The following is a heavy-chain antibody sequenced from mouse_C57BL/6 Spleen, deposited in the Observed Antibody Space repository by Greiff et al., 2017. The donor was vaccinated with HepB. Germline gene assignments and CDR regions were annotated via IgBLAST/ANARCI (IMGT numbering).Heavy chain of an antibody. J-gene: IGHJ1*03. CDR1: GYTFTDYY. D-gene: IGHD2-4*01. CDR3: ARNYDYDGDWYFDV. CDR2: IYPGSGNT. V-gene: IGHV1-76*01. Sequence: QVQLKESGAELVRPGASVKLSCKASGYTFTDYYINWVKQRPGQGLEWIARIYPGSGNTYYNEKFKGKATLTAEKSSSTAYMQLSSLTSEDSAVYFCARNYDYDGDWYFDVWGTGTTVTVSS.